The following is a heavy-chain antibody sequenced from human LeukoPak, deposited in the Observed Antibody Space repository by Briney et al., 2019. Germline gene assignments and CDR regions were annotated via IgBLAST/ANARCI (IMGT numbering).Heavy chain of an antibody. Sequence: GGSLGLSCSPSGFKFDDYAMHWVRQTPGKGLEWVSFISGDGVSTYSVDSLKGRFTISRDNSKRSLDLQMNSLRTEDTAVYYCAKGGGSGWAPLDYWGQGTLVTVSS. CDR3: AKGGGSGWAPLDY. V-gene: IGHV3-43*02. D-gene: IGHD6-19*01. J-gene: IGHJ4*02. CDR2: ISGDGVST. CDR1: GFKFDDYA.